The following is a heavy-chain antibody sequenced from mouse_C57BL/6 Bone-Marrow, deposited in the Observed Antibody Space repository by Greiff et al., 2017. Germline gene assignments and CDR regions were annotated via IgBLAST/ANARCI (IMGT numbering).Heavy chain of an antibody. D-gene: IGHD1-1*01. CDR1: GYTFTDYY. Sequence: VQLQQSGPELVKPGASVKMSCKASGYTFTDYYMHWVKQSHGKSLEWIGDIYPNNGGNGYNQKFKGKATLTVDKSSSTAYMGLRSLTSEDSAVYYCARTTAVARGFAYWGQGTLVTVSA. V-gene: IGHV1-34*01. J-gene: IGHJ3*01. CDR3: ARTTAVARGFAY. CDR2: IYPNNGGN.